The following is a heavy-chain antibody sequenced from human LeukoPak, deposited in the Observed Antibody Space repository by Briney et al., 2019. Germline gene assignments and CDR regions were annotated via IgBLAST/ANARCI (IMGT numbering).Heavy chain of an antibody. D-gene: IGHD3-16*02. V-gene: IGHV4-31*03. CDR2: IYYSGST. CDR1: GGSISSGGYY. CDR3: ASGVLGDYVWGSYRYAFDY. Sequence: PLETLSLTCTVSGGSISSGGYYRSWIRQHPGKGLEWIGYIYYSGSTYYNPSLKSRVTISVDTSKNQFSLKLSSVTAADTAVYYCASGVLGDYVWGSYRYAFDYWGQGTLVTVSS. J-gene: IGHJ4*02.